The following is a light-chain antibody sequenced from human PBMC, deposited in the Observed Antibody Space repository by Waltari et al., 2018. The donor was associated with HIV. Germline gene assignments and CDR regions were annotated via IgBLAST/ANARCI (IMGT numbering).Light chain of an antibody. CDR1: QGIRNY. V-gene: IGKV1-16*02. J-gene: IGKJ1*01. CDR2: AAS. CDR3: QQYNSDPRK. Sequence: DIQMTQSPSSLSASVGDRITITCRASQGIRNYLAWFQQKPAEAPKSLVYAASSLQSGVPSKISGSGSGTDFTLTISSLQPEDLAAYYCQQYNSDPRKFDEGTKVEIK.